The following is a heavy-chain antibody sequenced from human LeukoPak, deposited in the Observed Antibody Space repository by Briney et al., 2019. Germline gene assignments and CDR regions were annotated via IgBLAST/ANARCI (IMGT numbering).Heavy chain of an antibody. CDR1: VYPFTSYG. D-gene: IGHD3-16*01. V-gene: IGHV1-18*01. CDR2: ISAYNGNT. CDR3: ARAMGPHYGMDV. J-gene: IGHJ6*02. Sequence: ASVKVSCKASVYPFTSYGISWVRQAPGQGLEGMGWISAYNGNTNYAQKLQGRVTMTTDTSTSTAYMELRSLRSDDTAVYYCARAMGPHYGMDVWGQGTTVTVSS.